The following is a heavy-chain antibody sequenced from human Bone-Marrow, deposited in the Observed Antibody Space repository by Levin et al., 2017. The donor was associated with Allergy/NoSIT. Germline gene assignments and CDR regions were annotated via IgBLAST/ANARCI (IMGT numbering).Heavy chain of an antibody. V-gene: IGHV3-23*01. CDR2: ISASDDST. Sequence: GESLKISCAASGFIFTSSAMSWVRQAPGKGLEWVSSISASDDSTFYTDSVKGRLTISRDNSKNTIYLQMNSLRAEDTAIYYCARVRRGLDAFDIWGQGTMVTVSS. D-gene: IGHD3/OR15-3a*01. CDR1: GFIFTSSA. CDR3: ARVRRGLDAFDI. J-gene: IGHJ3*02.